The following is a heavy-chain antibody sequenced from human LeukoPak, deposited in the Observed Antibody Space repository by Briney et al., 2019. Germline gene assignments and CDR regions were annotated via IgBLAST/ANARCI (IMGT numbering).Heavy chain of an antibody. V-gene: IGHV1-18*01. CDR2: ISAYNGNT. CDR3: ARVDIAMDFDY. CDR1: GYTFTSYG. D-gene: IGHD5-18*01. J-gene: IGHJ4*02. Sequence: ASVKVSCKTSGYTFTSYGISGVRQAPGQGLEWMGWISAYNGNTNYAQKLQGRVTMTTDTSTSTAYMELRSLRSDDTAVYYCARVDIAMDFDYWGQGTLVTVSS.